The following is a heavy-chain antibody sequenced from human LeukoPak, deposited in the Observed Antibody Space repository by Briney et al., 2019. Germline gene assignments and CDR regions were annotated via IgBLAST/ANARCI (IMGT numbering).Heavy chain of an antibody. Sequence: PSETLSLTCTVSGGSISSYYWSWIRQPAGEGLEWIGRIYTSGSTNYNPSLKSRVTMSVDTSKNQFSLKLSSITAADTALYYCAREVTGYSSSWPRFDYWGQGTLVTVSS. CDR3: AREVTGYSSSWPRFDY. D-gene: IGHD6-13*01. J-gene: IGHJ4*02. CDR1: GGSISSYY. CDR2: IYTSGST. V-gene: IGHV4-4*07.